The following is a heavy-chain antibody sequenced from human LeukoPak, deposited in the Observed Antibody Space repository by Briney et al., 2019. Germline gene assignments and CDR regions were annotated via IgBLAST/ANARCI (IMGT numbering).Heavy chain of an antibody. CDR3: ARAWDYYYYMDV. CDR2: IYYSGST. Sequence: SSETLSLTCTVSGGSISSYYWSWIRQPPGKGLEWIGYIYYSGSTNYNPSLKSRVTISVDTSKNQFSLKLSSVTAADTAVYYCARAWDYYYYMDVWGKGTTDTVSS. V-gene: IGHV4-59*08. J-gene: IGHJ6*03. CDR1: GGSISSYY.